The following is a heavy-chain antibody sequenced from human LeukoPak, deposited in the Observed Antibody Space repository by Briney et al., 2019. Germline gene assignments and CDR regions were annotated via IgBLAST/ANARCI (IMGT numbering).Heavy chain of an antibody. CDR1: GFTFSDYY. Sequence: GGSLRLSCAASGFTFSDYYMSWIRQAPGKGLEWVSYISSSGSTIYYADSVKGRFTISRDNAKTSLYLQMNSLRAEDTAIYYCARHLSGVTGYTYGRGIDYWGQGTLVAVSS. CDR2: ISSSGSTI. CDR3: ARHLSGVTGYTYGRGIDY. D-gene: IGHD5-18*01. V-gene: IGHV3-11*04. J-gene: IGHJ4*02.